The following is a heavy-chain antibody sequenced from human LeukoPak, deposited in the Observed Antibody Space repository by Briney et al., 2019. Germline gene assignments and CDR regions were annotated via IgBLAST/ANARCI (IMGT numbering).Heavy chain of an antibody. D-gene: IGHD5-12*01. CDR1: GFTFSDYY. Sequence: GGSLRLSCAASGFTFSDYYMSWIRQAPGKGLEWVSSISSSSSDIFHADSVKGRFTISRDNSKNTLYLQMNSLRVEDTAIYYCVKDRPTWPIDYWGLGTQVTVSS. CDR2: ISSSSSDI. J-gene: IGHJ4*02. V-gene: IGHV3-11*05. CDR3: VKDRPTWPIDY.